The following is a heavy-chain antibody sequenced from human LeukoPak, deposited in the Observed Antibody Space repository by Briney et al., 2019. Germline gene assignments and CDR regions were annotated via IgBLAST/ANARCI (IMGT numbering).Heavy chain of an antibody. V-gene: IGHV4-4*02. D-gene: IGHD5-18*01. CDR3: ARAGTADVDTAMVYFDY. Sequence: SGTLSLTCAVSGGSISSSNWWSWVRQPPGKGLEWIGEIYHSGSTNYNPSLKSRVTISVDKSKNQFSLKLSSVTAADTAVYYCARAGTADVDTAMVYFDYWGQGTLVTVSS. J-gene: IGHJ4*02. CDR1: GGSISSSNW. CDR2: IYHSGST.